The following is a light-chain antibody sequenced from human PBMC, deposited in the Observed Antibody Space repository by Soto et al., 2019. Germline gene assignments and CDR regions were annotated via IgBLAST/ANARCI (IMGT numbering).Light chain of an antibody. Sequence: QSALTQPPSASGSPGQSVTISCTGTSSDIGAYNYVSWYQQHPGKAPKLMIYEVTKRPSGVPVRFSGSKSGNTASLTVSGLRAEDEADYYCSSYAGTNNMGFGGGTQLTVL. CDR2: EVT. J-gene: IGLJ2*01. CDR3: SSYAGTNNMG. V-gene: IGLV2-8*01. CDR1: SSDIGAYNY.